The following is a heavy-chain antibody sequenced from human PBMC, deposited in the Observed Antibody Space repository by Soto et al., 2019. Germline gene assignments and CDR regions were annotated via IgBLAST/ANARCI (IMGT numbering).Heavy chain of an antibody. D-gene: IGHD3-22*01. J-gene: IGHJ4*02. CDR3: ASHPRDSSRYWYSFDY. Sequence: GGSLRLSCAASGVTFSSDSMNWVRQAPGKGLEWVSSIISSSSYIYYADSVKVRLTISRDNAKNSLYLQMNSLRAEDTAVYYCASHPRDSSRYWYSFDYWGQGPLVTVYS. V-gene: IGHV3-21*01. CDR2: IISSSSYI. CDR1: GVTFSSDS.